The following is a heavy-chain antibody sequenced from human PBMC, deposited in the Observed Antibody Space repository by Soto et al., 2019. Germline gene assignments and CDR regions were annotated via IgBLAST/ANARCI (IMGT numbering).Heavy chain of an antibody. V-gene: IGHV4-4*07. CDR2: MYTRGSA. CDR3: ASSGIMGFEVAGHFDY. CDR1: GGPITGSY. D-gene: IGHD3-3*01. Sequence: QVQLQESGPGLVKPSETLSLTCSVSGGPITGSYWSWIRQPVGMGLEWIGRMYTRGSANYNPSLKSRVTMSLDTSKNQFSLKVRSVTAADTAVYYCASSGIMGFEVAGHFDYWGQGTLVTVSS. J-gene: IGHJ4*02.